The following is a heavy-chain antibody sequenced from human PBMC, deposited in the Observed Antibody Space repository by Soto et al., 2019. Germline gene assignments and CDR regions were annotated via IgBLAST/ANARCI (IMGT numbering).Heavy chain of an antibody. CDR1: GGSFSGYY. CDR3: ARTNSYGYRLYYYGMGV. CDR2: INHSGST. D-gene: IGHD5-18*01. V-gene: IGHV4-34*01. J-gene: IGHJ6*02. Sequence: QVQLQQWGAGLLKPSETLSLTCAVYGGSFSGYYWSWIRQPPGKGLEWIGEINHSGSTNYNPSLKSRVTISVDTSKNQFSLKLSSVTAADTAVYYCARTNSYGYRLYYYGMGVWGQGTTVTVSS.